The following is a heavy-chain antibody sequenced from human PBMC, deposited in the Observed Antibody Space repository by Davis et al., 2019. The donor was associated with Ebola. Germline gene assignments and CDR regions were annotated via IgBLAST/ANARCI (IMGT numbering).Heavy chain of an antibody. Sequence: GESLKISCKGSGYSFTSYWIGWVRQMPGKGLEWMGLIYPGDSDTRYSPSLQGQVTISADKSINTAYLQWSSLKASDTAMYYCARRGTDFWSGYQYWGQGALVTVSS. CDR3: ARRGTDFWSGYQY. CDR1: GYSFTSYW. CDR2: IYPGDSDT. J-gene: IGHJ4*02. D-gene: IGHD3-3*01. V-gene: IGHV5-51*01.